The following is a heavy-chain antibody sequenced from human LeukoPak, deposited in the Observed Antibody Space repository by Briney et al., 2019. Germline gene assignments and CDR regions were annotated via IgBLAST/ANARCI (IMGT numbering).Heavy chain of an antibody. D-gene: IGHD6-19*01. Sequence: PGGSLRLSCAASGFTFSSYSMNWVRQAPGKGLEWVSSISSSSSYIYYADSVKGRFTISRDNAKNSLYLQMNSLRAEDTAVYYCASSQYSSGWYDGRHWGQGTLVTVSS. CDR1: GFTFSSYS. CDR2: ISSSSSYI. CDR3: ASSQYSSGWYDGRH. V-gene: IGHV3-21*01. J-gene: IGHJ4*02.